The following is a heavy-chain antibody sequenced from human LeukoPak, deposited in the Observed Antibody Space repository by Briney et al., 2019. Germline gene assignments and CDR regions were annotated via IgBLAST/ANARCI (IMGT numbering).Heavy chain of an antibody. CDR1: GFTFSSYA. V-gene: IGHV3-30*02. J-gene: IGHJ4*02. CDR2: IRYDGRNK. Sequence: GGSLRLSCAASGFTFSSYAMHWVRQAPGKGLEWVAFIRYDGRNKYYADSVKGRFTISRDNSKNTLYLQMNSLRAEDTAVYYCAKDGYTEWLGLYYFDYWGQGTLVTVSS. D-gene: IGHD6-19*01. CDR3: AKDGYTEWLGLYYFDY.